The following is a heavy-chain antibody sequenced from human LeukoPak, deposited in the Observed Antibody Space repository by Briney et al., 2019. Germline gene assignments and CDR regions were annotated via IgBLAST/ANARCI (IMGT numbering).Heavy chain of an antibody. J-gene: IGHJ3*02. D-gene: IGHD6-19*01. V-gene: IGHV3-21*01. Sequence: GGSLRLSCAASGFTFSSYSMNWVRQAPGKGLEWVSSISSSSSYIYYADSVKGRFTISRDNAKNSLYLQVNSLRAEDTAVYYCASRAVAGSFDIWGQGTMVTVSS. CDR2: ISSSSSYI. CDR3: ASRAVAGSFDI. CDR1: GFTFSSYS.